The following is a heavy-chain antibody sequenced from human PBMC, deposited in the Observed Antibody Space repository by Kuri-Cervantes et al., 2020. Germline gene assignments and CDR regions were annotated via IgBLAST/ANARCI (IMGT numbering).Heavy chain of an antibody. V-gene: IGHV3-23*01. CDR2: ISGSGGST. Sequence: GESLKISCAASGFTFSSYAMSWVRQAPGKGLEWVSAISGSGGSTYYADSVKGRFTISRDNSKNTLYLQMNSLRAEDTAVYYCARGIMITFGGVKAHYYGMDVWGQGTTVTVSS. D-gene: IGHD3-16*01. CDR3: ARGIMITFGGVKAHYYGMDV. J-gene: IGHJ6*02. CDR1: GFTFSSYA.